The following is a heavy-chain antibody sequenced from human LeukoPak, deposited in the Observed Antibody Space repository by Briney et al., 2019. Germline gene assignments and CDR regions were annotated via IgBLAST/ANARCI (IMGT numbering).Heavy chain of an antibody. CDR3: ARGLELLYGGTNWFDP. J-gene: IGHJ5*02. CDR1: GYSFTSYW. V-gene: IGHV5-51*01. Sequence: GESLKISCKGSGYSFTSYWIGWVRQMPGKGLEWMGIVYPGDSGTRYSPSFQGQVTISADKSISTAYLQWSSLKASDTAMYYCARGLELLYGGTNWFDPWGQGTLVTVSS. CDR2: VYPGDSGT. D-gene: IGHD1-26*01.